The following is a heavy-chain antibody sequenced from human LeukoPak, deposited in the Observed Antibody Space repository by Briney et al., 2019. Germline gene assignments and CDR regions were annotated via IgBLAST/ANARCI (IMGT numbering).Heavy chain of an antibody. D-gene: IGHD1-7*01. V-gene: IGHV3-21*01. J-gene: IGHJ4*02. CDR3: ARGRTSPDDY. Sequence: GGSLRLSCAASGFTFSSYSMNWVRQAPGKGLEWVSAISGSGGSTYYADSVKGRFTISRDNAKNSLYLRMNSLRAEDTAVYYCARGRTSPDDYWGQGTLVTVSS. CDR2: ISGSGGST. CDR1: GFTFSSYS.